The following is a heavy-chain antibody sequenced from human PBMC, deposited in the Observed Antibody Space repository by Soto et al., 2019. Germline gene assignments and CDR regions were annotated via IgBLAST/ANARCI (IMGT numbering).Heavy chain of an antibody. CDR1: RYSFTTYA. D-gene: IGHD1-1*01. CDR3: ARDPGTGAALRAYHFXY. V-gene: IGHV1-3*01. Sequence: ASVKVSCKASRYSFTTYALHWVRQAPGQRLEWMGWINAGNGDTKYSEKFQGRVTITRDTSANTAYMELSSLRSEDTSVYYCARDPGTGAALRAYHFXYWGQGTLVT. CDR2: INAGNGDT. J-gene: IGHJ4*02.